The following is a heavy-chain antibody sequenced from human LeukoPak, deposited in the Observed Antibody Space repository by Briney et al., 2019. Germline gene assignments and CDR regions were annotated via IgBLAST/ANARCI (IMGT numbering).Heavy chain of an antibody. Sequence: GGSLRLSCAASGFTFSSYGMHWVRQAPGKGLEWVAVVSYDGSNKYYADSVKGRFTISRDNSKNTLYLQMNSLRAEDTAVYYCAKDLGYCTNGVCQYYYYGMDVWGQGTTVTVPS. CDR2: VSYDGSNK. D-gene: IGHD2-8*01. J-gene: IGHJ6*02. CDR3: AKDLGYCTNGVCQYYYYGMDV. V-gene: IGHV3-30*18. CDR1: GFTFSSYG.